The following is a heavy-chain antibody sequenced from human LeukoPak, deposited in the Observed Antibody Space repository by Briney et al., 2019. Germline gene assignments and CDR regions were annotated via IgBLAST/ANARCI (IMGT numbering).Heavy chain of an antibody. Sequence: ASVKVSCKASGYTLTSYYMHWVRQAPGQGLEWMGIINPSGGSTSYAQKFQGRVTMTRDTSTSTVYMELSSLRSEDTAVYYCAREYYYDSSGYPDAFDIWGQGTMVTVSS. V-gene: IGHV1-46*01. CDR3: AREYYYDSSGYPDAFDI. CDR1: GYTLTSYY. J-gene: IGHJ3*02. CDR2: INPSGGST. D-gene: IGHD3-22*01.